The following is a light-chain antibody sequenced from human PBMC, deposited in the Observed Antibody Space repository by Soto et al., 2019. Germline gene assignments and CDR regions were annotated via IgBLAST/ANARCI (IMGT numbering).Light chain of an antibody. CDR2: EDN. J-gene: IGLJ1*01. Sequence: QSVLTQPASVSGSPGQSIAISCTGSDNDVGSYNLVFWYQQRPGKAPKLMIHEDNKRPSGVSNRFSGSKSGNTASLTISGLQAEDEADYYCCSFAGRSVYVFGSGTKVTVL. CDR1: DNDVGSYNL. CDR3: CSFAGRSVYV. V-gene: IGLV2-23*01.